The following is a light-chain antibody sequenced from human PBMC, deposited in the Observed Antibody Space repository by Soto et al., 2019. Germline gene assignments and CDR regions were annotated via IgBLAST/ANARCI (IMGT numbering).Light chain of an antibody. CDR1: QSVLSSSDNSNY. J-gene: IGKJ1*01. CDR3: LQYYATPQT. Sequence: DIVMTQSPDFLAVLLGERATINCKSSQSVLSSSDNSNYLAWYHQKPGQPPKVVAYWASTRESGVPDRFSGSVSGTEFSLTISRLPAEDVAGYYLLQYYATPQTFGQGTQVDIK. CDR2: WAS. V-gene: IGKV4-1*01.